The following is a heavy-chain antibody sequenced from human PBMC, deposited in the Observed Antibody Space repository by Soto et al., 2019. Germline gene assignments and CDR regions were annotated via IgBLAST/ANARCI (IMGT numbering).Heavy chain of an antibody. CDR3: ARDQGGYGIFDD. CDR2: ISGHNGVT. J-gene: IGHJ4*02. V-gene: IGHV1-18*04. Sequence: QVQLVQSGPEVMKPQAGVKVSCKTSGYAFTSSGISWVRQASGQGPEWMGWISGHNGVTNFARNFQDRVTLTIDSSTTTAYMEVRSLSFADTAIYYCARDQGGYGIFDDWGQGTLVTVSS. CDR1: GYAFTSSG. D-gene: IGHD5-12*01.